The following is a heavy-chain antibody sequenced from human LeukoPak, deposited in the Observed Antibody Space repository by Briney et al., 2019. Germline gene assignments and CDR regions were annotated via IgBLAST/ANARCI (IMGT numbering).Heavy chain of an antibody. D-gene: IGHD6-6*01. CDR1: GFTVSSNY. Sequence: GGSLRLSCAASGFTVSSNYMSWVRQAPGKGLEWVSVIYSGGSTYYADSVKGRFTISRDNSKNTLYLQMNSLRAEDTAVYYCARSGYSSSSDHWGQGTLVTVSS. CDR3: ARSGYSSSSDH. CDR2: IYSGGST. V-gene: IGHV3-53*01. J-gene: IGHJ5*02.